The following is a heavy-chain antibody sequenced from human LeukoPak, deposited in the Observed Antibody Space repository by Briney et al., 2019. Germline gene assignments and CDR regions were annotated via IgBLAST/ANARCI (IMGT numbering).Heavy chain of an antibody. V-gene: IGHV4-39*01. CDR3: ARSNLMAVVVNVLHAFDI. Sequence: SETLSLSCAASVRSISRTSYYWGWIRQPPGKGLEWIGSIYYSGSTYYNPSLKSRVTISVDTSKNQFSLKLSSVTAADTSVYYCARSNLMAVVVNVLHAFDIWGQGTMVTVSS. CDR1: VRSISRTSYY. J-gene: IGHJ3*02. CDR2: IYYSGST. D-gene: IGHD3-22*01.